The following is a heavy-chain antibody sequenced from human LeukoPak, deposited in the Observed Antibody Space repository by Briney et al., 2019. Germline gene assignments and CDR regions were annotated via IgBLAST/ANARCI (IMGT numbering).Heavy chain of an antibody. D-gene: IGHD3-22*01. CDR3: AREWYYDSSGGRYFDY. J-gene: IGHJ4*02. CDR1: GFIFSTYW. Sequence: GGSLRLSCAASGFIFSTYWMAWVRQAPGKGLEWVANIKEDGSDKNYVVSMKGRFTISRDNAKNSLYLQMNSLRAEDTAVYYCAREWYYDSSGGRYFDYWGQGTLVTVSS. CDR2: IKEDGSDK. V-gene: IGHV3-7*01.